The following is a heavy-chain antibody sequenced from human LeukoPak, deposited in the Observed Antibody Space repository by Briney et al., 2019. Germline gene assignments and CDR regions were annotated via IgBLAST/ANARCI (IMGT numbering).Heavy chain of an antibody. V-gene: IGHV3-30*03. CDR2: ISYDGSNE. CDR1: GFTFSSHE. J-gene: IGHJ4*02. D-gene: IGHD6-6*01. Sequence: PGGSLRLSCAASGFTFSSHEMNWVRQAPGKGLEWVAVISYDGSNEYYADSVKGRFTISRDNSKNTLFLQMNSLKAEDTAVYYCARGLFSSSYAPGGYWGQGTLVTVSS. CDR3: ARGLFSSSYAPGGY.